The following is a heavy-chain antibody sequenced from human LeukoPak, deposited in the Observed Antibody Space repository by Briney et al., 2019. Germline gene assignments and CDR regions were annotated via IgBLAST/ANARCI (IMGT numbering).Heavy chain of an antibody. CDR2: IKQDGSEK. V-gene: IGHV3-7*01. Sequence: GGSLRLSCAASGFTFSSYWMSWVRQAPGKGLEWVANIKQDGSEKYYVDSVKGRFTISRDNAKNSLYLQMNSLRAEDTAVYYCARDIRGYYDFWSGYYTAPLDYWGQGTLVTVSS. CDR1: GFTFSSYW. D-gene: IGHD3-3*01. CDR3: ARDIRGYYDFWSGYYTAPLDY. J-gene: IGHJ4*02.